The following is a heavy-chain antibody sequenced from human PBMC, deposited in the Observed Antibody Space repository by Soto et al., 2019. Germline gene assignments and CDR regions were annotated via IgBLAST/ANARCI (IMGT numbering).Heavy chain of an antibody. CDR3: ARTFIVGANMPFDY. V-gene: IGHV1-3*01. CDR2: INAGNGNT. CDR1: GYTFTSYA. D-gene: IGHD1-26*01. Sequence: AASVKVSCKASGYTFTSYAMHWVRQAPGQRLEWMGWINAGNGNTKYSQKFQGRVTITRDTSASTAYMELSSLRSEDTAVYYCARTFIVGANMPFDYWGQGTLVTVSS. J-gene: IGHJ4*02.